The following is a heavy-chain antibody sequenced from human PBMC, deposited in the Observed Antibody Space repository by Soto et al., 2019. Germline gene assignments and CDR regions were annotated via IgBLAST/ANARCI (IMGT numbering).Heavy chain of an antibody. Sequence: SETLSLTCTISGGSISVYYWSWIRQPPGKGLECIGYIYYTGITNYNPSLKSRVTISLDTSKNQFSLRLTSVTAADTAVYYCARTARRLDIWGQGSQVTVSS. CDR3: ARTARRLDI. CDR2: IYYTGIT. CDR1: GGSISVYY. V-gene: IGHV4-59*13. D-gene: IGHD6-6*01. J-gene: IGHJ4*02.